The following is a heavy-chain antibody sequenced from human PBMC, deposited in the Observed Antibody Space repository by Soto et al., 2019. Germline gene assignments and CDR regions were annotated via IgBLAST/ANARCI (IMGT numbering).Heavy chain of an antibody. J-gene: IGHJ6*02. CDR1: GFSLSNARMG. D-gene: IGHD1-7*01. CDR2: IFSNDEK. V-gene: IGHV2-26*01. CDR3: ARITEYNWNYGMYYGMDV. Sequence: SGPTLVNPTETLTLTCTVSGFSLSNARMGVSWIRQPPGKALEWLAHIFSNDEKSYSTSLKSRLTISKDTSKSQVVLTMTNMDPVDTATYYCARITEYNWNYGMYYGMDVWGQGTTVTVSS.